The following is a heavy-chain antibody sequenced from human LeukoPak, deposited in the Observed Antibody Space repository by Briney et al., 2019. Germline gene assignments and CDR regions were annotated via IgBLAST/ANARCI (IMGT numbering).Heavy chain of an antibody. CDR1: DGSISSYY. CDR3: ARSSDYYGGYFDY. J-gene: IGHJ4*02. CDR2: IYYSGST. Sequence: PSETLSLTCSVSDGSISSYYWSWTRQPPGKGLEWIGYIYYSGSTNYNPSLKSRVTISIDTSKNQFSLKLSSVTAADTAVYYCARSSDYYGGYFDYWGQGTLVTVSS. D-gene: IGHD3-22*01. V-gene: IGHV4-59*01.